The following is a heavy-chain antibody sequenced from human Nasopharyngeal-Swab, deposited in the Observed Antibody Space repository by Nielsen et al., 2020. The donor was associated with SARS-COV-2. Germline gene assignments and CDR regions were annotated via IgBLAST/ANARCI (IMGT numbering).Heavy chain of an antibody. CDR2: SNHGGGT. CDR1: AGSFSGYY. CDR3: ARVVRELDLKSYFHYHYMDV. D-gene: IGHD1-1*01. V-gene: IGHV4-34*01. J-gene: IGHJ6*03. Sequence: SETLSLTCAVYAGSFSGYYWSWSRKSPGKGLEWVGESNHGGGTNYNPSLKSRVTISIDTSKNQFSLKLTSVTAADTAVYYCARVVRELDLKSYFHYHYMDVWGQGTPVTVSS.